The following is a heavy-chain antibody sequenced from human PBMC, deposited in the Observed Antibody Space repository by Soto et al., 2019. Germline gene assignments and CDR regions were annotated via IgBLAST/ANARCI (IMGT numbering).Heavy chain of an antibody. CDR1: GFTFSNYA. V-gene: IGHV3-23*01. J-gene: IGHJ4*02. Sequence: GGSLRLSCAASGFTFSNYAMSWVRQAPGKGLEWVSGIIGSGGSTYYVDSVKGRFTISRDNSKNTLYLQMNSLRAEDTAVYYCAKDCSSTSCYEIFDYWGQGTQVTVSS. D-gene: IGHD2-2*01. CDR2: IIGSGGST. CDR3: AKDCSSTSCYEIFDY.